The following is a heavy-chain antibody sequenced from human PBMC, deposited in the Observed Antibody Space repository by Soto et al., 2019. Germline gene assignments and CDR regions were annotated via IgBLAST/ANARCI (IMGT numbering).Heavy chain of an antibody. Sequence: QLQLQESGPGLVKPSETLSLTCTVSGGSISSSSYYWGWIRQPPGKGLEWIGSIYYSGSTYYNPSLKSRVTISVDTSKNQFSLKLSSVPAADTAVYYCARLPGDYYYYGMDVWGQGTTVTVSS. J-gene: IGHJ6*02. CDR3: ARLPGDYYYYGMDV. D-gene: IGHD1-26*01. V-gene: IGHV4-39*01. CDR2: IYYSGST. CDR1: GGSISSSSYY.